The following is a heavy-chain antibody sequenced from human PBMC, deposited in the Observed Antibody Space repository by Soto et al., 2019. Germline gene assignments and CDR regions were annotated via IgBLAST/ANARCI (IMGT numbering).Heavy chain of an antibody. J-gene: IGHJ4*02. Sequence: EVQVVESGGDLVKPGGSVRLSCASSGFTFSTYTMNWVRQAPGKGLEWVSSINGRGNYIYYAESVKGRFTISRDNAKNSLYLQMDRLRAEDTALNYCVREDGKVGTNSAFDYWGLGALVTVSS. CDR2: INGRGNYI. V-gene: IGHV3-21*01. D-gene: IGHD1-26*01. CDR1: GFTFSTYT. CDR3: VREDGKVGTNSAFDY.